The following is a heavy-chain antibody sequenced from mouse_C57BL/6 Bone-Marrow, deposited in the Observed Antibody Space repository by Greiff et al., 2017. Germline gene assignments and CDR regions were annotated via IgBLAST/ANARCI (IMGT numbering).Heavy chain of an antibody. CDR3: TTGTSHYYAMDY. Sequence: VQLQQSGAELVRPGASVKLSCTASGFNIKDDYMHWVKQRPEQGLEWIGWIDPENGDTEYASKFQGKATITADTSSNTTYLQLSSLTSEDTAVSYCTTGTSHYYAMDYWGQGTSVTVSS. J-gene: IGHJ4*01. V-gene: IGHV14-4*01. CDR1: GFNIKDDY. CDR2: IDPENGDT. D-gene: IGHD4-1*01.